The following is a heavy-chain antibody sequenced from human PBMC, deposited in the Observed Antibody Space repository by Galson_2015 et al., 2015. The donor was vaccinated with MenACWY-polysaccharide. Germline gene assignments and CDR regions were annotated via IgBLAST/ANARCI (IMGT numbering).Heavy chain of an antibody. CDR2: MNPNSGNT. D-gene: IGHD3-22*01. Sequence: SVKVSCKASGYTFISYDFNWVRQATGQGLEWMGWMNPNSGNTGYAQKFQGRVTTTRNTSISTAYMELSSLRSEDTAVYYCARVGYYDSSGYSLNAFDIWGQGTMVTVPS. CDR1: GYTFISYD. V-gene: IGHV1-8*01. J-gene: IGHJ3*02. CDR3: ARVGYYDSSGYSLNAFDI.